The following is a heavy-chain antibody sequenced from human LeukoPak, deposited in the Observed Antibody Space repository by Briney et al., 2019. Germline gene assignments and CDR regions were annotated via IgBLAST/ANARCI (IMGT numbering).Heavy chain of an antibody. Sequence: SETLSLTCAVYGGSFSGYYWSWIRQPPGKGLEWIGEINHSGSTNYNPSLKSRVTISVDTSKNQFSLKLSSVTAADTAVYYCAKARRIVLVPAARVYGMDVWGKGTTVTVSS. CDR3: AKARRIVLVPAARVYGMDV. J-gene: IGHJ6*04. V-gene: IGHV4-34*01. CDR2: INHSGST. CDR1: GGSFSGYY. D-gene: IGHD2-2*01.